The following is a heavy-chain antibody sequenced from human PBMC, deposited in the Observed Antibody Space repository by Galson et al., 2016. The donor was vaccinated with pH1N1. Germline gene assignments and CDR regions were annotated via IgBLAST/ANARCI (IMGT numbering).Heavy chain of an antibody. J-gene: IGHJ4*02. V-gene: IGHV2-70*19. CDR1: GFSLSTDGMC. CDR3: ARKRNSQAGSLDY. CDR2: IAWDDDK. Sequence: PALVKPTQTLTLTCTFSGFSLSTDGMCVTWVRQPPGKALEWLAVIAWDDDKHYTSSLKTRLTISKDTSKNQVVLTITNRDPVDTGTYYCARKRNSQAGSLDYCGQGIPVTVSS.